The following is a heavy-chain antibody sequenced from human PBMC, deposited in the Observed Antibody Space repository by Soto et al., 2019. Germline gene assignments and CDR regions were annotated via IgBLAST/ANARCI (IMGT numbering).Heavy chain of an antibody. D-gene: IGHD3-22*01. CDR3: PKPYSSGYYYPYPV. CDR2: ISGSGGST. CDR1: GFTFSSYA. V-gene: IGHV3-23*01. Sequence: GGSLRLSCAASGFTFSSYAMSWVRQAPGKGLEWVSAISGSGGSTYYADSVKGRFTISRDNSKNTLYLQMNSLRAEDTAVYYCPKPYSSGYYYPYPVWGQGTLVTVSS. J-gene: IGHJ4*02.